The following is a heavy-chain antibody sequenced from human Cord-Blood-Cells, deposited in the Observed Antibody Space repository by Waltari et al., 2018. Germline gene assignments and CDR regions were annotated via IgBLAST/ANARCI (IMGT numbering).Heavy chain of an antibody. J-gene: IGHJ4*02. CDR1: GGSFSGYY. CDR2: INHSGST. D-gene: IGHD2-2*01. CDR3: ARGHGELLSSTSCFDY. Sequence: QVQLQQWGAGLLKPSETLSLTCAVSGGSFSGYYWSWIRQPPGKGLEWIGEINHSGSTNYNPSLKSRVTISVDTSKNQFSLKLSSVTAADTAVYYCARGHGELLSSTSCFDYWGQGTLVTVSS. V-gene: IGHV4-34*01.